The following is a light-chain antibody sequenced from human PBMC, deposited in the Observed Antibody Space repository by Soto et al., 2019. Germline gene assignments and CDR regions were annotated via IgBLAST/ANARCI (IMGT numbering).Light chain of an antibody. Sequence: IVLPQSPATLSFSPGERATLSCRASQSVSSYLAWYQQKPGQAPRLLIYDASNRATGIPARFSGSGSGTDFTLTISSLEPEDFAVYYCQQRSNWPPYTFGQGTRLEI. V-gene: IGKV3-11*01. CDR2: DAS. J-gene: IGKJ5*01. CDR3: QQRSNWPPYT. CDR1: QSVSSY.